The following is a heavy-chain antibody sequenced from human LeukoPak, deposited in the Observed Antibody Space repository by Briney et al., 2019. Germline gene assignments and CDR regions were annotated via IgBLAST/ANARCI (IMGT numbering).Heavy chain of an antibody. J-gene: IGHJ5*02. CDR1: GGTFSSYA. V-gene: IGHV1-69*05. D-gene: IGHD6-13*01. CDR2: IIPIFGTA. CDR3: ARARIAAAGTYRP. Sequence: SVKVSCKASGGTFSSYAISWVRQAPGQGLEWMGRIIPIFGTANYAQKFQGRVTITTDESTSTAYMELSSLRSEDTAVYYCARARIAAAGTYRPWGQGTLVTVSS.